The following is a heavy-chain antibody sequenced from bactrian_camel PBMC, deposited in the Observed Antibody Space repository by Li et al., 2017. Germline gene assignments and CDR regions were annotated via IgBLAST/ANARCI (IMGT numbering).Heavy chain of an antibody. Sequence: HVQLVESGGGSVQAGGSLRISCVASGYTLPMNMGWFRRLPGQEREGVAAIAGDGRINYADSVKGRFTISRDNAKNTLYLQMNSLKPEDTAMYYCAARWRGGVCSPGAKPSSFDYWGQGTQVTVS. CDR2: IAGDGRI. CDR3: AARWRGGVCSPGAKPSSFDY. CDR1: GYTLPMN. J-gene: IGHJ6*01. V-gene: IGHV3S53*01. D-gene: IGHD3*01.